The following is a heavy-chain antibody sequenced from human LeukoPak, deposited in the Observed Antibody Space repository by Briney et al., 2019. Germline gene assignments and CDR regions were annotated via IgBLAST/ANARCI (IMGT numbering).Heavy chain of an antibody. CDR3: AKGSYGDYHFDY. CDR1: GFTFSSYG. J-gene: IGHJ4*02. CDR2: ISYDGSNK. D-gene: IGHD4-17*01. Sequence: GGSLRHSCAASGFTFSSYGMHWVRQAPGKGLEWVAVISYDGSNKYYADSVKGRFTISRDNSKNTLYLQMNSLRAEDTAVYYCAKGSYGDYHFDYWGQGTLVTVSS. V-gene: IGHV3-30*18.